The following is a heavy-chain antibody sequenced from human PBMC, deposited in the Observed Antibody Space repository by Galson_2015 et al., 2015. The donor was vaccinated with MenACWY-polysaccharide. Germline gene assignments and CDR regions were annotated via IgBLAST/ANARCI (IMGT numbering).Heavy chain of an antibody. D-gene: IGHD4-17*01. CDR1: GFTFSSYS. Sequence: SLRLSCAASGFTFSSYSMNWVRQAPGKGLEWVSSISSSSSYIYYAGSVKGRFTISRDNAKNSLYLQMNSLRAEDTAVYYCARDSYGDYAFDYWGQGTLVTVSS. CDR3: ARDSYGDYAFDY. V-gene: IGHV3-21*01. J-gene: IGHJ4*02. CDR2: ISSSSSYI.